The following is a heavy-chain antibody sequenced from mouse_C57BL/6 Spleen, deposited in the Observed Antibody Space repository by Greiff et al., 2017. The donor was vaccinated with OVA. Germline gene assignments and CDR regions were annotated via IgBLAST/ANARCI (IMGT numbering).Heavy chain of an antibody. CDR1: GYSFTGYY. D-gene: IGHD3-3*01. Sequence: LVESGPELVKPGASVKISCKASGYSFTGYYMNWVKQSPEKSLEWIGEINPSTGGTTYNQKFKAKATLTVDKSSSTAYMQLKSLTSEDSAVYYCARGRDWSLDYWGQGTTLTVSS. J-gene: IGHJ2*01. V-gene: IGHV1-42*01. CDR2: INPSTGGT. CDR3: ARGRDWSLDY.